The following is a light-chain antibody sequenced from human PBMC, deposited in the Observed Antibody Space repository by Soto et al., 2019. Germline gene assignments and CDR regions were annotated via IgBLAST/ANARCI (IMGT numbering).Light chain of an antibody. CDR3: QQYNSYSPLT. Sequence: DIQMTQSPSSLSASVGDRVTITCQASQDISDYLNWYQQKPGKAPKLLIFDAFSLESGVPSRFSGRRSGTEFSLTISSLQPDDYATYYCQQYNSYSPLTFGGGTKVDIK. V-gene: IGKV1-16*01. J-gene: IGKJ4*01. CDR2: DAF. CDR1: QDISDY.